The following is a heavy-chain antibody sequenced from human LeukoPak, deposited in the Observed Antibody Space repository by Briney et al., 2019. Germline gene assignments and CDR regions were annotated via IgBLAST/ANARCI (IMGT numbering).Heavy chain of an antibody. D-gene: IGHD3-10*01. V-gene: IGHV3-23*01. J-gene: IGHJ4*02. CDR2: ISGRAGGGRT. CDR3: ATARSGSYRGDY. CDR1: GFTFSDYY. Sequence: GGSLRLSCAASGFTFSDYYMSWIRQAPGKGLEWVAGISGRAGGGRTYYSDSVKGRFTISRDNSKNTLYLQMNSLRAEDTAVYYCATARSGSYRGDYWGQGTLVTVSS.